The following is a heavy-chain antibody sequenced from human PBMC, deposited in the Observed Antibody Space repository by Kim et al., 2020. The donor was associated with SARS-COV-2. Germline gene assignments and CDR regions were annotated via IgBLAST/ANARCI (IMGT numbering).Heavy chain of an antibody. V-gene: IGHV4-34*01. CDR3: ARVSRYGEEDY. D-gene: IGHD4-17*01. Sequence: SETLSLTCAVYGGSFSGYYWSWIRQPPGKGLEWIGEINHSGSTNYNPSLKSRVTISVDTSKNQFSLKLSSVTAADTAVYYCARVSRYGEEDYWGQGTLVTVSS. CDR1: GGSFSGYY. CDR2: INHSGST. J-gene: IGHJ4*02.